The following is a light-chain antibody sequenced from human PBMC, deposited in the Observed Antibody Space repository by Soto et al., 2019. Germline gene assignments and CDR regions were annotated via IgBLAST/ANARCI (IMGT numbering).Light chain of an antibody. CDR1: QSISSW. CDR2: KAS. Sequence: DIQMTQSPSTLSASVGDRVTITCRASQSISSWLAWYQQKPGTAPKLLIYKASSLQSGVPSRFSGSGSGTEFPLTISSLQPDDFATYYSQQYSSYPYTFGQGTKLEIK. CDR3: QQYSSYPYT. V-gene: IGKV1-5*03. J-gene: IGKJ2*01.